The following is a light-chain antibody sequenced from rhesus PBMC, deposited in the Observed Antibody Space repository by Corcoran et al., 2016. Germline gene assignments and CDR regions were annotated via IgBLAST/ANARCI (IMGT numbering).Light chain of an antibody. CDR3: CSYRSGNSYV. Sequence: QSALPQPPSVSKSLGQAVSISCTGTRSDIGCYDGVSWYQQFSGTAPRLLIHDVRRRASGVSDRFSGSKSGKTDSLPIPGLQPEDEAEYFCCSYRSGNSYVFGSDTTLTVL. CDR2: DVR. J-gene: IGLJ6*01. CDR1: RSDIGCYDG. V-gene: IGLV2-38*01.